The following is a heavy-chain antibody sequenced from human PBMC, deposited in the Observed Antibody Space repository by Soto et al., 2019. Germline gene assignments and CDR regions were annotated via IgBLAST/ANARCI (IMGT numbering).Heavy chain of an antibody. Sequence: LRLSCAASGFTFSSYAMHWVRQAPGKGLEWVAVISYDGSNKYYADSVKGRFTISGDNSKNTLYLQMNSLRAEDTAVYYCARDWVVVAATPLWFDPWGQGTLVTVSS. CDR3: ARDWVVVAATPLWFDP. CDR2: ISYDGSNK. V-gene: IGHV3-30-3*01. D-gene: IGHD2-15*01. J-gene: IGHJ5*02. CDR1: GFTFSSYA.